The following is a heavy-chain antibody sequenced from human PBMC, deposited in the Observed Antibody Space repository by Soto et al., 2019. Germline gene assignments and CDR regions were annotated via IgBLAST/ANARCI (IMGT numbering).Heavy chain of an antibody. J-gene: IGHJ3*02. CDR3: ARKRGNWNPDAFDI. Sequence: GGSLRLSCAASGFTFSSYAMSWVRQAPGKGLEWVSVIYSGGSTYYADSVKGRFTISRDNSKNTLYLQMNSLRAEDTAVYYCARKRGNWNPDAFDIWGQGTMVTVSS. CDR2: IYSGGST. V-gene: IGHV3-66*01. D-gene: IGHD1-1*01. CDR1: GFTFSSYA.